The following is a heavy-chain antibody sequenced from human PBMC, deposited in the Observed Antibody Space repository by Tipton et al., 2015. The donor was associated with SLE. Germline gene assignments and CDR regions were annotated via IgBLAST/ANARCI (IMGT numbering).Heavy chain of an antibody. D-gene: IGHD2-21*02. CDR1: GFTFSSYA. CDR3: VKDRTYCGGDCYSAEYFQH. V-gene: IGHV3-23*01. J-gene: IGHJ1*01. CDR2: ISGGGDYT. Sequence: SLRLSCAASGFTFSSYAMTWVRQAPGKGLEWVSYISGGGDYTYYADSVKGRFTISRDNSKKTVYLQMSSLRAEDTAAYYCVKDRTYCGGDCYSAEYFQHWGQGTLVNVSS.